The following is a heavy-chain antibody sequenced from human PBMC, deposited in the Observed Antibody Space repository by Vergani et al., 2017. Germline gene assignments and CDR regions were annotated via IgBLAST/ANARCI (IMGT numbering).Heavy chain of an antibody. CDR1: GFTFDDYA. CDR3: AKDSRSYSDAFDI. Sequence: EVQLVESGGGLVQPGRSLRLSCAASGFTFDDYAMHWVRQAPGKGLEWVSGISWNSGSIGYADSVKGRFTISRDNAKNSLYLQMNSLRAEDMALYYCAKDSRSYSDAFDIWGQGTMVTVSS. D-gene: IGHD1-26*01. CDR2: ISWNSGSI. V-gene: IGHV3-9*03. J-gene: IGHJ3*02.